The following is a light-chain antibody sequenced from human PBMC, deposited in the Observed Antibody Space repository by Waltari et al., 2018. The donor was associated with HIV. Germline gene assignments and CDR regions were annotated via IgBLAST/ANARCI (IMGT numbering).Light chain of an antibody. CDR2: EDT. CDR1: KVGYKY. V-gene: IGLV3-1*01. J-gene: IGLJ1*01. Sequence: SYELTQGPSVSVSPGQTASITCSGAKVGYKYTCRYHQKPGQSPVLVIYEDTKRPSGIPERFSGSVSGNTATLTISGTQAMDEADYYCQAWDSSTGDYVFGPGTRVTVL. CDR3: QAWDSSTGDYV.